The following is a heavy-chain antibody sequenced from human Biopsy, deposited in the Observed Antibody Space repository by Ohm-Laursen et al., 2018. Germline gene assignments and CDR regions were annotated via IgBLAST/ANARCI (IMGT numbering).Heavy chain of an antibody. D-gene: IGHD1-1*01. Sequence: GASVKVSCKVSGYSLTELSMHWVRQAPGQGLEWMGGFAPENGRIVYSQKFQGRVTMTEDTSTSTAYMEVWRLRSDDTAVYYCAADKNAWNVNYWGQGTQVIVSS. CDR2: FAPENGRI. V-gene: IGHV1-24*01. J-gene: IGHJ4*02. CDR1: GYSLTELS. CDR3: AADKNAWNVNY.